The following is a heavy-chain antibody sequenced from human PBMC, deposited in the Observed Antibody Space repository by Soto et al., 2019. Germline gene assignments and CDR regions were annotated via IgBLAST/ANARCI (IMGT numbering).Heavy chain of an antibody. Sequence: VGSLRLSCAASGFTFSSYEMNWVRQAPGKGLEWVSYISSSGSTIYYADSVKGRFTISRDNAKNSLYLQMNSLRAEDTAVYYCARVPSTSSLHYNWFDPCCQGTLVIVSS. CDR2: ISSSGSTI. CDR3: ARVPSTSSLHYNWFDP. D-gene: IGHD6-6*01. CDR1: GFTFSSYE. J-gene: IGHJ5*02. V-gene: IGHV3-48*03.